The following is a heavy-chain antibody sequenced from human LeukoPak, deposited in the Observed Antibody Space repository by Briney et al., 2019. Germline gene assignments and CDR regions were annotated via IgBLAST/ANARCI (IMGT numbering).Heavy chain of an antibody. D-gene: IGHD1-14*01. CDR3: ARIRGDAFDI. J-gene: IGHJ3*02. CDR1: GFTFNNAW. CDR2: IKSKTDGGTR. V-gene: IGHV3-15*01. Sequence: GGSLRLSCAASGFTFNNAWMSWVRQAPGKGLEWGGRIKSKTDGGTRDYAAPVKVRFTISRDDSKNTLYLQMNSLRAEDTAVYSCARIRGDAFDIWGQGTVVTVSS.